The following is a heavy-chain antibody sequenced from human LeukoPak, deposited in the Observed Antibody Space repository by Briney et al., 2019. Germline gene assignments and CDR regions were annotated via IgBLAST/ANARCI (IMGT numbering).Heavy chain of an antibody. CDR1: GYSLSELS. CDR3: ARDNGIDSDYGGNFGYFQH. CDR2: FDPEDGKT. D-gene: IGHD4-23*01. V-gene: IGHV1-24*01. Sequence: ASVKVSCKVSGYSLSELSMHWVRQAPGKGLEWMGGFDPEDGKTINAQKFQGRLTMTEDTSTDTAYMELSSLRSEDTAVYYCARDNGIDSDYGGNFGYFQHWGQGTLVTVSS. J-gene: IGHJ1*01.